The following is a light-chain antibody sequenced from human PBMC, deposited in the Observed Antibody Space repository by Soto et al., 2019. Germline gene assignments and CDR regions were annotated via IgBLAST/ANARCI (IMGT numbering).Light chain of an antibody. J-gene: IGKJ1*01. CDR2: WAS. V-gene: IGKV4-1*01. Sequence: DIVMTQSPDSLAVSLGERATINCKSSQSVLYSSNNKNYLAWYQQKPGQPPKLLIYWASTRESGVPDRFSGSGSGTDFTLTISSLQADDVAIYYCQQYYSPPLTFGQGTKVELK. CDR3: QQYYSPPLT. CDR1: QSVLYSSNNKNY.